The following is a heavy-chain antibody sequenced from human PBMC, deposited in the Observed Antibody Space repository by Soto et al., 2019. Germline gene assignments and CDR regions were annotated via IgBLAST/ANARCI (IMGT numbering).Heavy chain of an antibody. CDR3: AGIAVAGTGNYFDY. D-gene: IGHD6-19*01. CDR1: LFTFRSYA. J-gene: IGHJ4*02. Sequence: GGSLSLAGAASLFTFRSYAMSWVLQAPGKGLEWVSAIIGSGGITYYADSLKGRFTISRDNSKNTLYLQMNSLRAEDTAVYYCAGIAVAGTGNYFDYWGQGTLVTVS. CDR2: IIGSGGIT. V-gene: IGHV3-23*01.